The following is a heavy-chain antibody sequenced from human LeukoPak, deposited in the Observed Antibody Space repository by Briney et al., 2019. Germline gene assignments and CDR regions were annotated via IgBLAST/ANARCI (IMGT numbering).Heavy chain of an antibody. CDR1: GFTFSDYY. CDR3: AKDALLDSVDTAMEGDHYYFDY. CDR2: IRYDGSNK. J-gene: IGHJ4*02. V-gene: IGHV3-30*02. Sequence: PGGSLRLSCAASGFTFSDYYMSWIRQAPGKGLEWVAFIRYDGSNKYYADSVKGRFTISRDNSKNTLYLQMNSLRAEDTAVYYCAKDALLDSVDTAMEGDHYYFDYWGQGTLVTVSS. D-gene: IGHD5-18*01.